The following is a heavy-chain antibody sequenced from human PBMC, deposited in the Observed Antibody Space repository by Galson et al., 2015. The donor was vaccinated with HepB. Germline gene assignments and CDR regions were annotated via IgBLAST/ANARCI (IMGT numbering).Heavy chain of an antibody. CDR1: GYTFTSYA. J-gene: IGHJ4*02. D-gene: IGHD2-21*01. CDR3: ARDMGAARPLHIVVVGGLDY. CDR2: VNAGNGNT. V-gene: IGHV1-3*01. Sequence: SVKVSCKASGYTFTSYAMHWVRQAPGQRLEWMGWVNAGNGNTKSSQKFQGRVTITRDTSASTAYMELSSLRSEDTAVYYCARDMGAARPLHIVVVGGLDYWGQGTLVTVSS.